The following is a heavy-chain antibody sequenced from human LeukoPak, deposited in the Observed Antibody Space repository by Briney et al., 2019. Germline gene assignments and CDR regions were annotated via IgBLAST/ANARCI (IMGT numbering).Heavy chain of an antibody. CDR2: IWYDGSNK. Sequence: GGSRRLSCAASGFTFSSYGMHWVRQAPGKGLEWVAVIWYDGSNKYYADSVKGRFTISRDNAKNSLYLQMNSLRAEDTAVYYCARDFALIVGATFIDYWGQGTLVTVSS. D-gene: IGHD1-26*01. CDR1: GFTFSSYG. J-gene: IGHJ4*02. V-gene: IGHV3-33*01. CDR3: ARDFALIVGATFIDY.